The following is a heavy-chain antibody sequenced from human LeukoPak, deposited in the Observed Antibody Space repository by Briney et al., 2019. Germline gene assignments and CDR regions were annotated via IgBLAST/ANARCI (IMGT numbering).Heavy chain of an antibody. J-gene: IGHJ4*02. Sequence: GGSLRLSCAASGFTFSSYEMNWVRQAPGKGLKWVSYISSSGSTIYYADSVKGRFTISRDNAKNSLYLQMNSLRAEDTAVYYCASTSGPKGYWGQGTLVTVSS. D-gene: IGHD1-1*01. V-gene: IGHV3-48*03. CDR2: ISSSGSTI. CDR1: GFTFSSYE. CDR3: ASTSGPKGY.